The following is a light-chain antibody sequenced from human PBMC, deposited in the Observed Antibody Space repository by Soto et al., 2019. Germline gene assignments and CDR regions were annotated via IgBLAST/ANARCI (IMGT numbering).Light chain of an antibody. CDR1: QTLDTY. CDR2: DAS. CDR3: QQRSNWPPLT. J-gene: IGKJ4*01. Sequence: EVVLTQSPATLSLSPGERATLSCRASQTLDTYLAWYQQRPGQSPRLLIYDASNRATGVPARFSGSGSGTDFPLTISSLEPEDFAVYYCQQRSNWPPLTFGGGTKVEIK. V-gene: IGKV3-11*01.